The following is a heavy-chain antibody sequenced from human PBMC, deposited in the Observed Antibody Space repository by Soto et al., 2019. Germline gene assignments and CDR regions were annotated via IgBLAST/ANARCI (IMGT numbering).Heavy chain of an antibody. CDR1: GGSTSSSTYS. D-gene: IGHD2-15*01. CDR2: IYNSGV. CDR3: ARQPTGFPNWIDP. V-gene: IGHV4-39*01. J-gene: IGHJ5*02. Sequence: SETLSLTCTVSGGSTSSSTYSWGWIRQPPGKGLEWIGSIYNSGVDYNPSLKSRVTISVDTSKTQFSLRLTSVTAADTALYYCARQPTGFPNWIDPWGQGIMVTVS.